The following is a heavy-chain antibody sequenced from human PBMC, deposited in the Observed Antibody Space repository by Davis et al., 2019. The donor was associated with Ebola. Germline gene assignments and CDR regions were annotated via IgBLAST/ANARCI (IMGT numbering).Heavy chain of an antibody. CDR1: GFTFSSYS. J-gene: IGHJ4*02. V-gene: IGHV3-73*01. D-gene: IGHD2-15*01. CDR3: TSGGSLDY. Sequence: GGSLRLSCAASGFTFSSYSMHWVRQASGKGLEWVGRIRSKANSYATAYAASVKGRFTISRDDSKNTAYLQMNSLKTEDTAVYYCTSGGSLDYWGQGTLVTVSS. CDR2: IRSKANSYAT.